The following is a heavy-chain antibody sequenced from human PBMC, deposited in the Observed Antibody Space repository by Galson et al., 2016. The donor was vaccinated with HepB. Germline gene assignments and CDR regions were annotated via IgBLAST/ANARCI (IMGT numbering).Heavy chain of an antibody. J-gene: IGHJ4*02. CDR2: ISLSGSDI. Sequence: SLRLSCAASGFPFNRYSMDWVRQAPGKGLEWVASISLSGSDIYYADSVKGRFIISRDNGQNSLSLQMNRLRGDDTAFYYCARDSTAWYTFDYWGQGVLLIVSS. CDR3: ARDSTAWYTFDY. V-gene: IGHV3-21*06. D-gene: IGHD6-13*01. CDR1: GFPFNRYS.